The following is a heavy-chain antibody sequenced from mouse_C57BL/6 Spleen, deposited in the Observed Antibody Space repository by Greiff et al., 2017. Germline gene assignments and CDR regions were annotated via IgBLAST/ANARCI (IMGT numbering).Heavy chain of an antibody. V-gene: IGHV1-15*01. CDR1: GYTFTDYE. J-gene: IGHJ4*01. Sequence: VQLQQSGAELVRPGASVTLSCKASGYTFTDYEMHWVKQTPVHGLEWIGAIDPETGGTAYTQKFKGKDILTADKCSCKAYMELRSLTSEDSAVCYCTRDDEGMDYWGQGTSVTVSS. D-gene: IGHD2-12*01. CDR3: TRDDEGMDY. CDR2: IDPETGGT.